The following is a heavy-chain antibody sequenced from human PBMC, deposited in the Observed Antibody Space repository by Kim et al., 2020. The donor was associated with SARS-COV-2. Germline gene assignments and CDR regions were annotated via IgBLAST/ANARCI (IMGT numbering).Heavy chain of an antibody. CDR2: ISGSGGST. V-gene: IGHV3-23*01. D-gene: IGHD2-2*01. CDR1: GFTFSSYA. J-gene: IGHJ4*02. CDR3: AKDPIAVVVPAAVLFDY. Sequence: GGSLRLSCAASGFTFSSYAMSWVRQSPGKGLEWVSAISGSGGSTYYADSVKGRFTISRDNSKNTLYLQMNSLRAEDTAVYYCAKDPIAVVVPAAVLFDYWGQGTLVIVSS.